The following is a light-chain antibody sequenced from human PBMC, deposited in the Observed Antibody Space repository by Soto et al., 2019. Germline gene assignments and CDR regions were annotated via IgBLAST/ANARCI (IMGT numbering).Light chain of an antibody. Sequence: QSVLTQPASVSGSPGQSITISCTGTSSDVGAYNYVSWYQQHPGKAPKLMIYDVSNRPSGVSNRFSGSKSGNTASLTISGLKVEDEADYYCSSYTRSSTYVFGTRTKVT. J-gene: IGLJ1*01. V-gene: IGLV2-14*01. CDR3: SSYTRSSTYV. CDR1: SSDVGAYNY. CDR2: DVS.